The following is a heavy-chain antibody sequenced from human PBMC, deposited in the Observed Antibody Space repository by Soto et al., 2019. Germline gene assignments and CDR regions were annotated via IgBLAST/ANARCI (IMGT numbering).Heavy chain of an antibody. J-gene: IGHJ4*02. V-gene: IGHV1-18*01. D-gene: IGHD3-10*01. Sequence: QVQLVQSGVEVKAPGASVKVSCKASGYTFTTSSISWVRQAPGQGLEWMGWISGYNGNTNYAKKFQGRVTLTTDTSTNTAYMELRSLRTDDTAVYYCARGGISPDYWGQGTLVTVSS. CDR3: ARGGISPDY. CDR1: GYTFTTSS. CDR2: ISGYNGNT.